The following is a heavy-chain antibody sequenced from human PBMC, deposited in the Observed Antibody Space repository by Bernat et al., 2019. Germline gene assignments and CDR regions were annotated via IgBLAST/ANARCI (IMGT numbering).Heavy chain of an antibody. V-gene: IGHV3-43*01. Sequence: EVQLVESGGVVVQPGGSLRFSCAASGFTFDDYTMHWVRQAPGKGLEWVSLISWDGGSTYYADSVKGRFTISRDNSKNSLYLQMNSLRTEDTALYYCAKDGGDTAMVYNYFDYWGQGTLVTVSS. J-gene: IGHJ4*02. CDR2: ISWDGGST. D-gene: IGHD5-18*01. CDR1: GFTFDDYT. CDR3: AKDGGDTAMVYNYFDY.